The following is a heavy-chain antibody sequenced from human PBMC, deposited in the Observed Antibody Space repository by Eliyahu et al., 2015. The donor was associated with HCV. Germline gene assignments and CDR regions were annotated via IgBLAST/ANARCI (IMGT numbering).Heavy chain of an antibody. J-gene: IGHJ4*02. CDR2: ISSSSNYI. D-gene: IGHD6-19*01. Sequence: EVQLVESGGGLVKPGGSLRLSCAASGFPFXSYSMNWVRQAPGKGLEWVSSISSSSNYIYYADSVKGRFTISRDNAKNSLYLQMNSLRAEDTAVYYCARDLGAGTPYYFDYWGQGTLVTVSS. CDR3: ARDLGAGTPYYFDY. CDR1: GFPFXSYS. V-gene: IGHV3-21*01.